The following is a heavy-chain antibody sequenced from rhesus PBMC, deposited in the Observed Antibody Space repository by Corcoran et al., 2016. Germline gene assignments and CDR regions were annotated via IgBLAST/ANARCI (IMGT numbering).Heavy chain of an antibody. Sequence: QVTLKESGPALVKPTQTLTLTCTFSGFSLTTSGMGVGWIRQPPGKALEWLALIYWDDDKRYSKSRKSRLTISKETSKNQVVLTMTNMDPVDTATYYCARDSWNINNRFDVWGPGVLVTVSS. V-gene: IGHV2-174*01. J-gene: IGHJ5-1*01. CDR1: GFSLTTSGMG. D-gene: IGHD1-20*01. CDR2: IYWDDDK. CDR3: ARDSWNINNRFDV.